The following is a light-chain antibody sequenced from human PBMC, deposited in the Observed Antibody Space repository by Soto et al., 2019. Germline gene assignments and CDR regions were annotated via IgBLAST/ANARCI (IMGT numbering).Light chain of an antibody. CDR3: CSYAGSYTWV. CDR2: DVS. J-gene: IGLJ1*01. Sequence: QSALTQPRSVSGSPGQSVTIACTGTSSDVGGYNYVSWYRQHPGKAPKLMIYDVSKRPSGVPDRFSGSKSGITASLTISGXXXXXXXXXYCCSYAGSYTWVFVTGTKLTVL. CDR1: SSDVGGYNY. V-gene: IGLV2-11*01.